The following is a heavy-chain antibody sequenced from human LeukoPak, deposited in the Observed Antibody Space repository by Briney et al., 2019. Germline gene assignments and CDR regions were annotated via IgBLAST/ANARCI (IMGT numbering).Heavy chain of an antibody. V-gene: IGHV5-51*01. Sequence: TGESLRISCKGSGYSFTSYWIGWVRQMPGKGLEWMGIIYPGESDTRYSQSFQGQVTISADKSISTAYLQWSSLKASDTAMYYCARKSGRAFDIWGQGTMVTVSS. CDR3: ARKSGRAFDI. J-gene: IGHJ3*02. D-gene: IGHD2-15*01. CDR1: GYSFTSYW. CDR2: IYPGESDT.